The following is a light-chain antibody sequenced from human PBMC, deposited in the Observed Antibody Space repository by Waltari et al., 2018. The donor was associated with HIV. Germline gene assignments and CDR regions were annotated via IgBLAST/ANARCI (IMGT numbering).Light chain of an antibody. Sequence: QSALTQPPSASGSPGQSVTIPCTGTSSDVGGYNYLSWYQQHPGNAPKLIIYEVTERPSGVPDRFSGSKSGNTASLTVSGLQAEDEADYYCSSYAGSNKLVFGGGTKLTVV. V-gene: IGLV2-8*01. CDR1: SSDVGGYNY. CDR3: SSYAGSNKLV. CDR2: EVT. J-gene: IGLJ2*01.